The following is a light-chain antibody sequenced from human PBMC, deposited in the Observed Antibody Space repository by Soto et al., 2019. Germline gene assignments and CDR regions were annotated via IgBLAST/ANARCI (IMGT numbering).Light chain of an antibody. Sequence: IFLTQSPATLSLSLWERPTLSWTASQSVSSYLAWYQQKPGQAPRLLIYDASNRATGIPARFSGSGSGTDFTLTISSLEPEDFAVYYCQQRSNWPPITFGQGTRLEIK. CDR2: DAS. V-gene: IGKV3-11*01. J-gene: IGKJ5*01. CDR3: QQRSNWPPIT. CDR1: QSVSSY.